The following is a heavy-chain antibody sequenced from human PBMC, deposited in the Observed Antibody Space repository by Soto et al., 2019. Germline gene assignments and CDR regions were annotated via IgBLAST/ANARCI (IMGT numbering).Heavy chain of an antibody. CDR1: GFRFNSYV. CDR3: ARYGPRWYNDD. Sequence: EVQLLESGGGLVQPGGSLRLSCAGTGFRFNSYVMAWVRQTPGTGLEWVAGINGGGGATYYSDSVRDRFTISRDNSKNTLFLQMNTLGADDTAVYYCARYGPRWYNDDWGQGTQVTVSS. V-gene: IGHV3-23*01. D-gene: IGHD6-13*01. CDR2: INGGGGAT. J-gene: IGHJ4*02.